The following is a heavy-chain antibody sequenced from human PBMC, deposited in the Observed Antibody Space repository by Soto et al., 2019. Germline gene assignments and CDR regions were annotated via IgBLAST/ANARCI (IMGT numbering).Heavy chain of an antibody. CDR2: INHSGST. V-gene: IGHV4-34*01. J-gene: IGHJ4*02. CDR1: GGSFSGYY. CDR3: ARGDVLVATVSFDY. D-gene: IGHD5-12*01. Sequence: QVQLQQWGAGLLKPSETLSLTCAVYGGSFSGYYWSWIRQPPGKGLEWIGEINHSGSTNYNPSLKSRVTISVDTSKNQFSLKLSSVTAADTAVYYCARGDVLVATVSFDYWGQGTLVTVSS.